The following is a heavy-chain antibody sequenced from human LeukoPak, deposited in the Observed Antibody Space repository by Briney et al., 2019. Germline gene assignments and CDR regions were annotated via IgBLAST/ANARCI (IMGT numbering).Heavy chain of an antibody. V-gene: IGHV1-69*06. CDR2: IIPIFGTA. D-gene: IGHD3-22*01. Sequence: SVKVSCKASGGTFSSYAISWVRQAPGQGLEWMGGIIPIFGTANYAQKFQGRVTITADKSTSTAYMELSSLRSEDTAVYYCARGGGRYDSSGYTLDYWGQGTLVTVSS. CDR1: GGTFSSYA. CDR3: ARGGGRYDSSGYTLDY. J-gene: IGHJ4*02.